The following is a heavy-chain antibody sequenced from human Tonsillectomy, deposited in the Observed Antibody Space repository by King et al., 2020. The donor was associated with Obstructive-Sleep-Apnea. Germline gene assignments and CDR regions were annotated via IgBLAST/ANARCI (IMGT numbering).Heavy chain of an antibody. Sequence: QGQLVQSGGGVVQPGRSLRLSCAASGFTFSSYGMHWVRQAPGKGLEWVAVISYDGSNKKHADFVKGRFTISRDNSKSTLYLQMNSLRAEDTAVYFCAKDQRPWDYYGMDVWGQGTTVIVSS. D-gene: IGHD6-6*01. V-gene: IGHV3-30*18. CDR2: ISYDGSNK. CDR1: GFTFSSYG. CDR3: AKDQRPWDYYGMDV. J-gene: IGHJ6*02.